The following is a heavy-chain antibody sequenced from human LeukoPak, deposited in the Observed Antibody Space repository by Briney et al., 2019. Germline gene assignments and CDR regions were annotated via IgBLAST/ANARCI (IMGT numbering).Heavy chain of an antibody. CDR2: MYYSGST. CDR1: GGSIRSSF. D-gene: IGHD1-26*01. V-gene: IGHV4-59*08. CDR3: ARHVSVGNLCYFDH. J-gene: IGHJ4*02. Sequence: SETLPLTCIVSGGSIRSSFWSWIRQPPGKELEWIAYMYYSGSTNPNPSLKSRVTVSVDTSKNQFSLKLSSVTAADSAVYYCARHVSVGNLCYFDHWGQGILVTVSS.